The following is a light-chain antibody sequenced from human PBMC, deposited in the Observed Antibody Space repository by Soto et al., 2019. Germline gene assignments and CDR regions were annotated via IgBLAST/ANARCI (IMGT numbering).Light chain of an antibody. J-gene: IGKJ1*01. CDR2: DAS. CDR3: QQTYSTPWT. CDR1: QNIDSY. V-gene: IGKV1-39*01. Sequence: DIPMTQSPSSLSASVGDRVTIXTRASQNIDSYLNWYQQRPGKAPKLLIHDASSLQSGVPSRFSGSGSGTDFALTINSLQPEDFATIYCQQTYSTPWTFGQGTKVDIK.